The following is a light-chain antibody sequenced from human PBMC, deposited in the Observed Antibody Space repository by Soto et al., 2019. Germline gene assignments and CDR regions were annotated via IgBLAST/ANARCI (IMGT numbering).Light chain of an antibody. J-gene: IGKJ3*01. CDR2: DAS. V-gene: IGKV3-11*01. CDR1: QSVSRY. Sequence: EVVLTQSPATLSLSPGERATLSCRASQSVSRYLAWYQQRPGQAPRLLIYDASHRATGIPDRFSGSGSGTDFTLTISSLEPEDFAVYYCQQRSSWPRITFGPGTKVDIK. CDR3: QQRSSWPRIT.